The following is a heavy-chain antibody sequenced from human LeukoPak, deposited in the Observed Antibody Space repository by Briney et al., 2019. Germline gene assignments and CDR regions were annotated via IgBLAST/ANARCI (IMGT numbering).Heavy chain of an antibody. CDR3: ARAPYYYGSGSRPGWFDP. J-gene: IGHJ5*02. V-gene: IGHV1-69*13. CDR2: IIPIFGTA. Sequence: ASVKVSCKASGYTFTSYDINWVRQDTGQGLEWMGGIIPIFGTANYAQKFQGRVTITADESTSTAYMELSSLRSEDTAVYYCARAPYYYGSGSRPGWFDPWGQGTLVTVSS. D-gene: IGHD3-10*01. CDR1: GYTFTSYD.